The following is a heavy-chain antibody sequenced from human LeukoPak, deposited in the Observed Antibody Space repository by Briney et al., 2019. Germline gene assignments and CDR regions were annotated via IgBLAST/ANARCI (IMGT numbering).Heavy chain of an antibody. D-gene: IGHD3-9*01. CDR1: GFTFSSYA. Sequence: GGSLRLSCAASGFTFSSYAMSWFRQAPGKGLEWVSAISGSGGSTYYADSVKGRFTISRDNSKNTLYLQLNSLRAEDTAVYYCAKCLRYFDWLLFVAEFDYWGQGTLVTVSS. CDR3: AKCLRYFDWLLFVAEFDY. J-gene: IGHJ4*02. CDR2: ISGSGGST. V-gene: IGHV3-23*01.